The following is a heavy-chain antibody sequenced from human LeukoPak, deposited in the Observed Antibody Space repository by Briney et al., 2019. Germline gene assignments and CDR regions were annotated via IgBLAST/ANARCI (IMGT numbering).Heavy chain of an antibody. D-gene: IGHD1-26*01. V-gene: IGHV1-2*02. CDR3: ARGPGYGWSFVGDEYFQH. J-gene: IGHJ1*01. Sequence: GASVKVSCKASGYTFTGYYMHWVRQAPGQGLEWMGWINPNSGGTNYAQKFQGRVTMTRDTSISTAYMELSRLRSDDTAVYYCARGPGYGWSFVGDEYFQHWGQGTLVTVSS. CDR1: GYTFTGYY. CDR2: INPNSGGT.